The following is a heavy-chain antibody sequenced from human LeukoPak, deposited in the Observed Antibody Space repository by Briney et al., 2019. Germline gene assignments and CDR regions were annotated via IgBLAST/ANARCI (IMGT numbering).Heavy chain of an antibody. CDR2: INHSGST. D-gene: IGHD6-13*01. Sequence: SETLSLTCAVYGGSLSGYYWSWIRQPPGKGLEWIGEINHSGSTNYNPSLKGRVSISVDSSKNQFSLKVSSVTAADTAVYYCARGSDTAAGLYWGQGTLVTVSS. J-gene: IGHJ4*02. V-gene: IGHV4-34*01. CDR1: GGSLSGYY. CDR3: ARGSDTAAGLY.